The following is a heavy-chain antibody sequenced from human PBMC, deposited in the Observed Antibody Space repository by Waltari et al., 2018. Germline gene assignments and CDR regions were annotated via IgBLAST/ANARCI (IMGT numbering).Heavy chain of an antibody. CDR1: GFTFDDYA. CDR2: ISWNSGSI. J-gene: IGHJ4*02. D-gene: IGHD2-2*01. Sequence: EVQLVESGGGLVQPGRSLRLSCAASGFTFDDYAMHWVRQAPGKGLEWVSGISWNSGSIGYADSVKGRFTISRDNAKNSLYLQMNSLRAEDTALYYCAKDRRLVPGSTFDYWGQGTLVTVSS. CDR3: AKDRRLVPGSTFDY. V-gene: IGHV3-9*01.